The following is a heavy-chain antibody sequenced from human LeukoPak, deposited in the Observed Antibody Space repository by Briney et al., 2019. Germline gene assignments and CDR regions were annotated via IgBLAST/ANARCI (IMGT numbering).Heavy chain of an antibody. CDR1: GFTFSYYW. V-gene: IGHV3-74*01. D-gene: IGHD2-21*01. Sequence: GGSLRLSCAASGFTFSYYWMHWVRQAPGKGLVWVSRINSEGTSTSFADSVKGRFTVSRDNARNSLYLQMNSLRAEDTAVYYCARGVGGADYWGQGTLVTVSS. CDR2: INSEGTST. CDR3: ARGVGGADY. J-gene: IGHJ4*02.